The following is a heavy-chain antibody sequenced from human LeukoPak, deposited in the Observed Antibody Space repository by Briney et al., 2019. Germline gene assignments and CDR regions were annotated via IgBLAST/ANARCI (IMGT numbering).Heavy chain of an antibody. V-gene: IGHV4-4*07. J-gene: IGHJ6*03. D-gene: IGHD6-6*01. CDR2: IYTSGST. CDR1: GGSISSYY. CDR3: ARTSAARPSDYYMDV. Sequence: SETLSLTCTVSGGSISSYYWSWIRQPAGKGLEWIGRIYTSGSTNYNPSLKSRVTISVDTSKNQFSLKLSSVTAADTAVYYRARTSAARPSDYYMDVWGKGTTVTVSS.